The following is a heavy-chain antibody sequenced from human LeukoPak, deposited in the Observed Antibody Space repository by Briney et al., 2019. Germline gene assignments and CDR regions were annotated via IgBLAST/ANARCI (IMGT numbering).Heavy chain of an antibody. CDR2: ISYDGSNK. J-gene: IGHJ4*02. CDR3: AKEWIQLSFDY. Sequence: SCKASGFTFSSYAMHWVRQAPGKGLEWVAVISYDGSNKYYADSVKGRFTISRDNSKNTLYLQMNSLRAEDTAVYYCAKEWIQLSFDYWGQGTLVTVSS. D-gene: IGHD5-18*01. V-gene: IGHV3-30-3*02. CDR1: GFTFSSYA.